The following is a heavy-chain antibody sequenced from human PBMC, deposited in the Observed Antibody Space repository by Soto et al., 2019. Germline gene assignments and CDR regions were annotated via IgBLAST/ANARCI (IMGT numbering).Heavy chain of an antibody. D-gene: IGHD1-26*01. V-gene: IGHV1-45*02. CDR2: STPFNGNT. Sequence: SVKVSCEDSGYTFTYRYLHWVRQAPGQALEWMGWSTPFNGNTNYAQKFQDRVTITRDRSMSTAYMELSSLRSEDTAMYYCARSKWEIGHLGHRGQGTLVTVSS. J-gene: IGHJ1*01. CDR1: GYTFTYRY. CDR3: ARSKWEIGHLGH.